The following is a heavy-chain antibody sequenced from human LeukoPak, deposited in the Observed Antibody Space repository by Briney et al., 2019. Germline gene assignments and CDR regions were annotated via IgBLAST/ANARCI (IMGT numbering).Heavy chain of an antibody. J-gene: IGHJ4*02. CDR3: ARVLKGRAPLAY. Sequence: SETLSLTCTVSGYSINSGYYWGWIRQPPGKGLEWIGSIYHSGSTYYNPSLKSRVTISVDTSKNQFSLKLSSVPAADTAVYYCARVLKGRAPLAYWGQATLVTVSS. CDR1: GYSINSGYY. CDR2: IYHSGST. V-gene: IGHV4-38-2*02.